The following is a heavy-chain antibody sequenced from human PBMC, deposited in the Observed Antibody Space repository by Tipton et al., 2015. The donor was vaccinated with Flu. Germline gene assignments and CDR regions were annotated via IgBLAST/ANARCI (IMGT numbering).Heavy chain of an antibody. V-gene: IGHV3-23*01. CDR3: AKVIPEKVAGLDY. CDR2: ISGGGGGT. D-gene: IGHD6-19*01. Sequence: LSLTCAASGFTVSIYAMSWVRQAPGKRLEWISAISGGGGGTYYADSVKGRFTISRDNSKNTLYLRMNSLRAEDTAIYYCAKVIPEKVAGLDYWGQGTLVTVSS. J-gene: IGHJ4*02. CDR1: GFTVSIYA.